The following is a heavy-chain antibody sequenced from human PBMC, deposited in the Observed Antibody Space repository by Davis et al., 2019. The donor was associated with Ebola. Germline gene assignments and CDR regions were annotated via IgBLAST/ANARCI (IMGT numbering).Heavy chain of an antibody. CDR2: IIPILGIA. CDR3: AKQRGVGAIDYDY. D-gene: IGHD1-26*01. V-gene: IGHV1-69*02. Sequence: SVKVSCKASGGTFSSYTISWVRQAPGQGLEWMGRIIPILGIANYAQKFQGRVTITADKSTSTAYMELSSLRSDDTAVYYCAKQRGVGAIDYDYWGRGTVVTVSS. CDR1: GGTFSSYT. J-gene: IGHJ4*02.